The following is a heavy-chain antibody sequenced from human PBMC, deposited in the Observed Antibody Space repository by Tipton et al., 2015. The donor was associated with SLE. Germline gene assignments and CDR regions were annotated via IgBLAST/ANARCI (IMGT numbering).Heavy chain of an antibody. CDR3: ARAVVVVAPFDY. CDR2: ISSSGSTI. J-gene: IGHJ4*02. D-gene: IGHD2-15*01. Sequence: SLRLSCAASGFTFSSYEMNWVRQAPGKGLEWVSYISSSGSTIYYADSVKGRFTISRDNAKNSLYLQMNSLRAEDTAVYYCARAVVVVAPFDYWGQGTLVTVSS. V-gene: IGHV3-48*03. CDR1: GFTFSSYE.